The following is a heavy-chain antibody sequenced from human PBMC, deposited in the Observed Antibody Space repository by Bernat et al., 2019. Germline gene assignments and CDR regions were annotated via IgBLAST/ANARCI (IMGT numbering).Heavy chain of an antibody. Sequence: QLQLVESGGGMVQPGRSLRLSCAASGFTFSNYVMHWVRQAPGKGLEWVAVISHDGSNKYYADSVKGRFTISRDNSKNTVYLQMNSLRAEDTAVYYCAREPSFSVTTTPWGQGTLVTVSS. CDR3: AREPSFSVTTTP. J-gene: IGHJ5*02. CDR1: GFTFSNYV. V-gene: IGHV3-30*03. CDR2: ISHDGSNK. D-gene: IGHD4-17*01.